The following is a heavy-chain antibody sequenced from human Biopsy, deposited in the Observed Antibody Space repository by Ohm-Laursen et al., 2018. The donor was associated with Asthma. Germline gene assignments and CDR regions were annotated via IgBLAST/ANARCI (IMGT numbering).Heavy chain of an antibody. J-gene: IGHJ1*01. CDR1: GFTFSGYC. V-gene: IGHV3-7*01. CDR2: VSHDGSET. Sequence: SLRLSCTASGFTFSGYCMRWVRQVPGQGLEWVAIVSHDGSETNYVDSMKGRFTISRDNAKNLLFLQMNSLRAEDTAVYYCARTFHFWSPYHAEHYQLWGQGTLVTVSS. CDR3: ARTFHFWSPYHAEHYQL. D-gene: IGHD3-3*02.